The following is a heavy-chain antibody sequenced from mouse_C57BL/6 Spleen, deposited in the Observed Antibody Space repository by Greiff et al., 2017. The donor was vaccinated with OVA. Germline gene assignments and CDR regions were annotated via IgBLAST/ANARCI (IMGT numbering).Heavy chain of an antibody. J-gene: IGHJ3*01. CDR1: GYTFTDYY. CDR3: ARGRDYSWFAY. Sequence: EVQLQQSGPELVKPGASVKISCKASGYTFTDYYMNWVKQSHGKSLEWIGDINPNNGGTSYNQKFKGKATLTVDKSSSTAYMELRSLTSEDSAVYYCARGRDYSWFAYWGQGTLVTVSA. CDR2: INPNNGGT. D-gene: IGHD1-1*01. V-gene: IGHV1-26*01.